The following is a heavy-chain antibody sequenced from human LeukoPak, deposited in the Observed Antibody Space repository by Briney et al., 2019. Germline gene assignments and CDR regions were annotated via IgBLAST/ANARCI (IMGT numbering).Heavy chain of an antibody. CDR3: ARDRGSRWFGPIDY. CDR1: GFTFSSHG. Sequence: QPGRSLRLSYAASGFTFSSHGMHWVRQAPGKGLEWVAVIWNDGGNTYHADSVKGRFTISRDNSKNTLYLQMNSLRADDTAVYYCARDRGSRWFGPIDYWGQGTLVTVSS. D-gene: IGHD6-13*01. J-gene: IGHJ4*02. V-gene: IGHV3-33*01. CDR2: IWNDGGNT.